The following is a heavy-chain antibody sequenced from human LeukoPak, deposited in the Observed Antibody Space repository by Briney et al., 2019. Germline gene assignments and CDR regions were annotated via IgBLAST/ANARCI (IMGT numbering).Heavy chain of an antibody. V-gene: IGHV7-4-1*02. Sequence: ASVRVSCKASGYTFTSYAMNWVRQAPGQGLEWMGWINPNTGNPTYAQGFTGRFVFSLDTSVSTAYLQISSLKAEDTAVYYCARAYQPLGGLSFPDQWGQGTLVTVSS. J-gene: IGHJ5*02. CDR3: ARAYQPLGGLSFPDQ. CDR1: GYTFTSYA. D-gene: IGHD3-16*02. CDR2: INPNTGNP.